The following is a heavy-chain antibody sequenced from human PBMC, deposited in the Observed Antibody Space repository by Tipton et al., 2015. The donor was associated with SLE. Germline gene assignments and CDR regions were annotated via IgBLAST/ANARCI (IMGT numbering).Heavy chain of an antibody. CDR1: GGSVSGHY. CDR3: ARVEIFGVVITFGWFVP. V-gene: IGHV4-34*01. Sequence: TLSLTCAVYGGSVSGHYWSWIRQPPGKGLEWIGEINHSGSTNYNPSLKSRVTISVDTSKNQFSLKLSSVTAADTAVYYCARVEIFGVVITFGWFVPWGQGTLVTVSS. D-gene: IGHD3-3*01. J-gene: IGHJ5*02. CDR2: INHSGST.